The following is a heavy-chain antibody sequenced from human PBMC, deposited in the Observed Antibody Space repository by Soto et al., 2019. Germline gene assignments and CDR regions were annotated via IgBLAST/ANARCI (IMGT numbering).Heavy chain of an antibody. CDR1: GGTFSSYA. V-gene: IGHV1-69*13. CDR3: ASGSAGYYDSSGPGSEYFDY. Sequence: GASVKVSCKASGGTFSSYAISWVRQAPGQGLEWMGGIIPFFGKANYAQKFQGRVTITADESTSTAYMELSSLTSEDTAVYYCASGSAGYYDSSGPGSEYFDYWGQGTLVTVSS. J-gene: IGHJ4*02. CDR2: IIPFFGKA. D-gene: IGHD3-22*01.